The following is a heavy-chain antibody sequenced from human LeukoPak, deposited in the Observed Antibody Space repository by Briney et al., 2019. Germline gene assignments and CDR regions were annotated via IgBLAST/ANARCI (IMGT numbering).Heavy chain of an antibody. CDR1: GGSSSSYF. D-gene: IGHD1/OR15-1a*01. J-gene: IGHJ4*02. CDR2: IYYSGST. Sequence: SETLSLTCSVSGGSSSSYFWSWVRQPPGKGLEWIGYIYYSGSTNYNPSLKSRVTISVDTSKNQFSLKLNSVTAADTAVYYCASGNNYFDYWGQGTLVTVAS. CDR3: ASGNNYFDY. V-gene: IGHV4-59*01.